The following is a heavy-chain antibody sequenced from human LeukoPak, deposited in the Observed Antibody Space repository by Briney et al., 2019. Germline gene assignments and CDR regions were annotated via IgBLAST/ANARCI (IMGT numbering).Heavy chain of an antibody. CDR3: ARRRIVATIDY. V-gene: IGHV4-4*08. J-gene: IGHJ4*02. D-gene: IGHD5-12*01. CDR2: IYSSGST. CDR1: GGSISSYY. Sequence: SETLSLTCIVSGGSISSYYWSWIRQPPGKGLEWIGYIYSSGSTDYNPSLKSRVTISVDTSKNQFSLKLSSVTAADTAVYYCARRRIVATIDYWGQGTLVTVSS.